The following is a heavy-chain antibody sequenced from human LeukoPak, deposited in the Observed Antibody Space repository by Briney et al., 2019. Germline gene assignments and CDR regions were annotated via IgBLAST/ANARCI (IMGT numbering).Heavy chain of an antibody. CDR2: IYYSGST. D-gene: IGHD4-17*01. V-gene: IGHV4-39*01. J-gene: IGHJ3*02. CDR1: GGSISSNSYY. Sequence: SETLSLTCAVSGGSISSNSYYWGWIRQPPGKGLEWIGSIYYSGSTYYNPSLKSRVTISVDTSKNQFSLKLSSVTAADTAVYYCARGSGDYSSDAFDIWGQGTMVTVSS. CDR3: ARGSGDYSSDAFDI.